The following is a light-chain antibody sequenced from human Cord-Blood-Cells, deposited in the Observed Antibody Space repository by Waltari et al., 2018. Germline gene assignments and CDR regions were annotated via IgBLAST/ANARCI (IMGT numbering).Light chain of an antibody. CDR2: EVS. V-gene: IGLV2-14*01. Sequence: QSSLTQSASVSGSPGQSLTISCTGTSSAVGGSNYVSWYQQHPGKAPKLMIYEVSNRPSGVSNRFSGSKSGNTASLTISGLQAEDEADYYCSSYTSSSRVFGGGTKLTVL. CDR3: SSYTSSSRV. J-gene: IGLJ2*01. CDR1: SSAVGGSNY.